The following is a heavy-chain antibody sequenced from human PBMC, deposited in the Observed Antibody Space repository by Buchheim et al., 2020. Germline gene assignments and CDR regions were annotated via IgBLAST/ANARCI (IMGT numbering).Heavy chain of an antibody. CDR2: IRSKANSYAT. V-gene: IGHV3-73*02. CDR1: GFTFSGSA. D-gene: IGHD2-2*01. Sequence: EVQLVESGGGLVQPGGSLKLSCAASGFTFSGSAMHWVRQASGKGLEWVGRIRSKANSYATAYAASVKGRFTISRDDSKNTAYLQMNSLKTEDTAVYYCTTPIVVVPAATAGIHYYYGMDVWGQGTT. CDR3: TTPIVVVPAATAGIHYYYGMDV. J-gene: IGHJ6*02.